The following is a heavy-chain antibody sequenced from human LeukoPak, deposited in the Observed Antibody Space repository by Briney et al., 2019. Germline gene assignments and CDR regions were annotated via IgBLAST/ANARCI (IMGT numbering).Heavy chain of an antibody. CDR2: IKQDGSEK. CDR3: AGGRTWITDS. D-gene: IGHD2-2*03. V-gene: IGHV3-7*04. CDR1: GFTFSSYW. Sequence: GGSLRLSCAASGFTFSSYWMNWVRQAPGKGLEWVANIKQDGSEKNYVDSVKGRFTISRDNAKNSLDLQMNSLRAEDTAVYYCAGGRTWITDSWGQGTLVTVSS. J-gene: IGHJ4*02.